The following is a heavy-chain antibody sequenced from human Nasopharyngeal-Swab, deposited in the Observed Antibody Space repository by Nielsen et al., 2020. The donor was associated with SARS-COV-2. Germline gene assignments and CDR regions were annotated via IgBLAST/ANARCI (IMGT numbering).Heavy chain of an antibody. CDR2: INPNSGGT. CDR1: GYTFTGYY. J-gene: IGHJ6*03. V-gene: IGHV1-2*04. Sequence: ASVKVSCKASGYTFTGYYMHWVRQAPGQGLEWMGWINPNSGGTNYARKFQGWVTMTRDTSISTAYMELSRLRSDDTAVYYCARGPPAASREYYYYYYYMDVWGKGTTVTVSS. D-gene: IGHD2-2*01. CDR3: ARGPPAASREYYYYYYYMDV.